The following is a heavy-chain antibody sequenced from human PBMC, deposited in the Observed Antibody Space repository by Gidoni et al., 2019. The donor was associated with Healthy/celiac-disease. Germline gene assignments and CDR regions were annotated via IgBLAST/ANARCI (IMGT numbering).Heavy chain of an antibody. Sequence: EVQLVESGGGLVKPGGYWRLSWAAPGSPFGSYSMNWVSQAPGKGLEWVSSISSSSSYIYYADSVKGRFTISRDNAKNSLYLQMNSLRAEDTAVYYCATLGITGTTGWFDPWGQGTLVTVSS. CDR2: ISSSSSYI. D-gene: IGHD1-20*01. CDR3: ATLGITGTTGWFDP. J-gene: IGHJ5*02. CDR1: GSPFGSYS. V-gene: IGHV3-21*01.